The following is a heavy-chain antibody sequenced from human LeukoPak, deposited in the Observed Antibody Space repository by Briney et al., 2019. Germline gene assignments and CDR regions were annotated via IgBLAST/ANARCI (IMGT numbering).Heavy chain of an antibody. CDR1: GYSFTSYW. Sequence: GESLKISCKGSGYSFTSYWIGWVRQMPGKGLEWMGIIYPGDSDTRYSPSFQGQVTISADKSISTAYLQWSSLKASDTAMYYCARQSPYYYDSSGYDLDIWGQGTMVTVSS. D-gene: IGHD3-22*01. J-gene: IGHJ3*02. V-gene: IGHV5-51*01. CDR2: IYPGDSDT. CDR3: ARQSPYYYDSSGYDLDI.